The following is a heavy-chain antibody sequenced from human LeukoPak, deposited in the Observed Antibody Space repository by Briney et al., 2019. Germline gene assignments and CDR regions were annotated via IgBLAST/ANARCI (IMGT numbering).Heavy chain of an antibody. J-gene: IGHJ4*02. CDR1: GFTFSTYD. V-gene: IGHV3-23*01. Sequence: GGTLRLSCAASGFTFSTYDMSWIRQPPGKGLEWVAATSNSDAGTYHADSVRGRFTISRDNSKNTLYLQMNSLRAEDAAVYFCAKAPVTSCRGAYCYPFDSWGQGTLVTVSS. CDR2: TSNSDAGT. D-gene: IGHD2-21*01. CDR3: AKAPVTSCRGAYCYPFDS.